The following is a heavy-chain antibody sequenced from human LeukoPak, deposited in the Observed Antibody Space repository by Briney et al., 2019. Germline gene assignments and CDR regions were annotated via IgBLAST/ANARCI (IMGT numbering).Heavy chain of an antibody. CDR3: ARAALLGNKYYFDY. CDR1: GGSISSGDYY. V-gene: IGHV4-30-4*01. CDR2: IYYSGST. J-gene: IGHJ4*02. D-gene: IGHD2/OR15-2a*01. Sequence: SETLSLTCTVSGGSISSGDYYWSWIRQPPGKGLEWIGYIYYSGSTYYNPSLKSRVTISLDTSKNQFSLKLSSVTAADTAVYYRARAALLGNKYYFDYWGQGSLVTVSS.